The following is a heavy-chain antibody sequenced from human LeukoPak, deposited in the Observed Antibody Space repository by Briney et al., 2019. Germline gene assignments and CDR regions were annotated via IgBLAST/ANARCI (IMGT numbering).Heavy chain of an antibody. D-gene: IGHD5-18*01. CDR3: ARTEESGYSYRYFGYYYYMDV. CDR2: IYYSGST. Sequence: PSETLSLTCTVSGGSISSSSYYWGWIRQPPGKGLEWIGSIYYSGSTYYNPSLKSRVTISVDTSKNQFSLKLSSVTAADTAVYYCARTEESGYSYRYFGYYYYMDVWGKGTTVTVS. V-gene: IGHV4-39*07. J-gene: IGHJ6*03. CDR1: GGSISSSSYY.